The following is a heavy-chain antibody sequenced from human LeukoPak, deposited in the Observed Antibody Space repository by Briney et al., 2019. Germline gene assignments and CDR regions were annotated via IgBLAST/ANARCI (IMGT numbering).Heavy chain of an antibody. CDR3: ARGYPLSTTAAGTYFQH. J-gene: IGHJ1*01. D-gene: IGHD6-13*01. Sequence: ASVKVSCKASGYTFSGYYMHWVRQAPGQGLEWMGWINPNSGGTNYAQKFQGRVAMTRDTSISTAYMELSRLRSDDTAVYYCARGYPLSTTAAGTYFQHWGQGTLVTVSS. CDR1: GYTFSGYY. CDR2: INPNSGGT. V-gene: IGHV1-2*02.